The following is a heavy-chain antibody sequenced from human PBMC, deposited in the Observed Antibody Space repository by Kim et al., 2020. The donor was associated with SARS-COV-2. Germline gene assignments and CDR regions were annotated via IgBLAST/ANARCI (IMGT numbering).Heavy chain of an antibody. V-gene: IGHV1-69*13. CDR2: IIPIFGTA. CDR3: ARANYCSSTSCYALDGVGPNEYFQH. D-gene: IGHD2-2*01. CDR1: GGTFSSYA. Sequence: SVKVSCKASGGTFSSYAISWVRQAPGQGLEWMGGIIPIFGTANYAQKFQGRVTITADESTSTAYMELSSLRSEDTAVYYCARANYCSSTSCYALDGVGPNEYFQHWGQGTLVTVSS. J-gene: IGHJ1*01.